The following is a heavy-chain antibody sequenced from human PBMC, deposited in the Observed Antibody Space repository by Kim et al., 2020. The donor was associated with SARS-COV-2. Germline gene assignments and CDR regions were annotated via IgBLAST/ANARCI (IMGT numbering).Heavy chain of an antibody. CDR2: IYYSGST. D-gene: IGHD3-22*01. Sequence: SETLSLTCTVSGGSITSGGYYWSWIRQHPGKGLEWIGYIYYSGSTYYNPSLKSRVTISVDTSKNQFSLKLSSETAAHTAVYYCARARITMIVVVTYFDYWGQGTLVTVSS. J-gene: IGHJ4*02. V-gene: IGHV4-31*03. CDR3: ARARITMIVVVTYFDY. CDR1: GGSITSGGYY.